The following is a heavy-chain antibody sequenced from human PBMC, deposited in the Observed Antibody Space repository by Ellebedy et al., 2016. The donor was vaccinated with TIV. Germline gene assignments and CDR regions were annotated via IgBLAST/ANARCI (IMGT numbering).Heavy chain of an antibody. J-gene: IGHJ4*02. Sequence: SVKVSXXASGGTFNSYAISWVRQAPGQGLEWMGGIIPIFGTANYAQKFQGRVTITADESTSTAYMELSSLRSEDTAVYYCARVGYYDSSGYYGVAGPFDYWGQGTLVTVSS. CDR2: IIPIFGTA. D-gene: IGHD3-22*01. CDR3: ARVGYYDSSGYYGVAGPFDY. CDR1: GGTFNSYA. V-gene: IGHV1-69*13.